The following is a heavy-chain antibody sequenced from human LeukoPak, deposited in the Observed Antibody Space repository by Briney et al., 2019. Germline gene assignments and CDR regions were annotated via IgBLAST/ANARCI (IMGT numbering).Heavy chain of an antibody. Sequence: GASVKVSCKASGYTFTSYGISWVRQAPGQGLEWMGWISAYNGNTNYAQKLQGRVTMTTDTSTSTAYMELRSLGSDDTAVYYCARDRREYIAAAGPPDFDYWGQGTLVTVSS. CDR3: ARDRREYIAAAGPPDFDY. J-gene: IGHJ4*02. V-gene: IGHV1-18*01. CDR1: GYTFTSYG. D-gene: IGHD6-13*01. CDR2: ISAYNGNT.